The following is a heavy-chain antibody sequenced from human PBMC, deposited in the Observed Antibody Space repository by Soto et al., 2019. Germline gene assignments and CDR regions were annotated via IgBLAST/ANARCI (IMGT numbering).Heavy chain of an antibody. CDR1: GYTFISST. CDR2: INAGNGNT. CDR3: ASNSC. J-gene: IGHJ4*02. Sequence: QVQLVQSGAEVKKPGALVKVSCKASGYTFISSTMHWVRQAPGQRLEWMGWINAGNGNTKYSQNFQGRVIITRDTSANTAYMELSSLRSEDTAVYYCASNSCWGQGTLVTVSS. V-gene: IGHV1-3*01.